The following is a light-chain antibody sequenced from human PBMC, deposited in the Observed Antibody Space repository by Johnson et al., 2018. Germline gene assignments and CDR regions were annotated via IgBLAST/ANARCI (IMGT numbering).Light chain of an antibody. Sequence: QSVLTQPPSVSAAPGQKVTISCSGSSSNIGNNYVSWYQQLPGTAPKLLIYENNKRPSGIPDRFSGSKSGTSSTLGITGLQTGDEADYYFGTWDSSLIAGNVFGTGTKVTFL. CDR1: SSNIGNNY. J-gene: IGLJ1*01. CDR2: ENN. CDR3: GTWDSSLIAGNV. V-gene: IGLV1-51*02.